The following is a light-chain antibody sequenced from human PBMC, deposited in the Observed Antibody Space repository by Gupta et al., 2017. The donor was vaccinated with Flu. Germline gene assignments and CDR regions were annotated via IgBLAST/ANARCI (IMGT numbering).Light chain of an antibody. Sequence: DIVMTQSPDSLAVSLGERATINCKSSQSVLYSSNNKNYLAWYQQRAGQPPKLLIYWASTRESGVPDRFSGSGSETDSTPTIRSLQAEDVAFYYCQQDNWIQITFGQGTQLEIK. V-gene: IGKV4-1*01. CDR2: WAS. CDR1: QSVLYSSNNKNY. J-gene: IGKJ2*01. CDR3: QQDNWIQIT.